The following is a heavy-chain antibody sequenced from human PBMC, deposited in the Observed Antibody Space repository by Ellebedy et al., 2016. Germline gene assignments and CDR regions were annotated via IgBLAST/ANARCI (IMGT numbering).Heavy chain of an antibody. CDR1: GLNFPNAW. J-gene: IGHJ3*02. CDR2: LKSKPDGGTT. V-gene: IGHV3-15*01. Sequence: GESLKISCAASGLNFPNAWMNWVRQAPGKGLEWVGLLKSKPDGGTTDYAAPVKGRFAISRDDSKDTLYLQMSSLKTEDTAVYYCTTEYRGALHIWGQGTTVTVSS. D-gene: IGHD3-10*01. CDR3: TTEYRGALHI.